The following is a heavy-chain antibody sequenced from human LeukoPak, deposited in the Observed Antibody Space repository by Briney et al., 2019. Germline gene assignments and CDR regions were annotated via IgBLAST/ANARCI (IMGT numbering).Heavy chain of an antibody. J-gene: IGHJ4*02. V-gene: IGHV1-18*01. CDR3: ATLRRGIAAADYFDY. CDR2: ISAYNGNT. D-gene: IGHD6-13*01. CDR1: GYTFTSYG. Sequence: ASVKVSCKASGYTFTSYGISWVRQAPGQGLEWMGWISAYNGNTNYAQKLQGRVTMTTDTSTSTAYMELRSLRSEDTAVYYCATLRRGIAAADYFDYWGQGTLVTVSS.